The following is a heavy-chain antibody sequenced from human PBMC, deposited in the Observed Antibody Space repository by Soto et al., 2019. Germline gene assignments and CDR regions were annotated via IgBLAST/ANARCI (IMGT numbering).Heavy chain of an antibody. CDR3: AKDGYTRGLNTFDC. CDR2: IGGSGGST. D-gene: IGHD3-16*02. V-gene: IGHV3-23*01. J-gene: IGHJ4*02. Sequence: EVQLWDSGGGLVQPGGSLRLSCAASGFSFNNYDMSWVRQAPGTGLEWVSGIGGSGGSTFYADSVRGRFTISRENPKNTLYLQMNSLRAADTAVYYCAKDGYTRGLNTFDCWGPGTLVTVSS. CDR1: GFSFNNYD.